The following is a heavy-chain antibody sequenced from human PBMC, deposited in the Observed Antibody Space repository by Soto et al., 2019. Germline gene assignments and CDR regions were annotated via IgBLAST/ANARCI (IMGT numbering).Heavy chain of an antibody. J-gene: IGHJ4*02. CDR3: ARGPPLGY. V-gene: IGHV4-31*01. CDR1: GGSISSGGYY. Sequence: QVQLQESGPGLVKPSQTLSLTCTVSGGSISSGGYYWSWIRQPPGKGLQWIGYIYYSGSTYYNPAHRSPLTIPVDTSNNQFSQKLSSVTAADTAVYYCARGPPLGYWVQGTLVTVSS. CDR2: IYYSGST.